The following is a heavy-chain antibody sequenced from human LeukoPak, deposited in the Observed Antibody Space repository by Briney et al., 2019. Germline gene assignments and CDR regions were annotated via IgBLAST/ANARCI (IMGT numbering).Heavy chain of an antibody. CDR3: ARQYTSTWYRGVFGDYNWFDP. D-gene: IGHD6-13*01. CDR2: IYYSGST. CDR1: GGSISSYY. J-gene: IGHJ5*02. Sequence: PSETLSLTCTVSGGSISSYYWSWIRQPPGKGLEWIGYIYYSGSTNYNPSLKSRVTISVDTSKNQFSLKLSSVTAADTAVYYCARQYTSTWYRGVFGDYNWFDPWGQGTLVTVSS. V-gene: IGHV4-59*01.